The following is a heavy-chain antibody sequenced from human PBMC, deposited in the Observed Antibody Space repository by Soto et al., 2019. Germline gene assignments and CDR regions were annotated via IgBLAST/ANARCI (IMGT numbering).Heavy chain of an antibody. CDR1: GGSISSGGYC. CDR2: IYYSGST. Sequence: SETLSLTCTVSGGSISSGGYCWTWIRQHPGKGLEWIGYIYYSGSTYYNPSLKSRVSISVDTSKNQFSLKVNSVTAADTAVYYCAREPDIVLIPADYYYGVDVWGQGTTVTV. J-gene: IGHJ6*02. D-gene: IGHD2-2*01. CDR3: AREPDIVLIPADYYYGVDV. V-gene: IGHV4-31*03.